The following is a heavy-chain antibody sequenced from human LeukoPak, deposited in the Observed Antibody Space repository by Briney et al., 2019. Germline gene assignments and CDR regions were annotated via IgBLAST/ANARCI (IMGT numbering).Heavy chain of an antibody. D-gene: IGHD3-10*01. Sequence: SETLSLTCSVSGDSISTSSYYWGWIRQPPGKGLEWIGTIYYSGSTYYNPSLTSRVTISVDTSKNQFSLKLSSVTAADTAVYYCAGNYYGSGSYYSEDRYWGQGTLVTVSS. CDR2: IYYSGST. CDR3: AGNYYGSGSYYSEDRY. V-gene: IGHV4-39*01. CDR1: GDSISTSSYY. J-gene: IGHJ4*02.